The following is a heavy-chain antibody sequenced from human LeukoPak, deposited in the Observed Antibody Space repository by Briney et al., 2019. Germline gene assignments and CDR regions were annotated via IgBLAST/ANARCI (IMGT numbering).Heavy chain of an antibody. Sequence: PGGSLRLSCAASGFTFSSYSMNWVRQAPGKGLEWVSAISGSGGSTYYADSVKGRFTISRDNSKNTLYLQINSLRDEDTAVYYCAKGSLDYCDYVTFDYWGQGNLVTVSS. J-gene: IGHJ4*02. CDR3: AKGSLDYCDYVTFDY. V-gene: IGHV3-23*01. D-gene: IGHD4-17*01. CDR1: GFTFSSYS. CDR2: ISGSGGST.